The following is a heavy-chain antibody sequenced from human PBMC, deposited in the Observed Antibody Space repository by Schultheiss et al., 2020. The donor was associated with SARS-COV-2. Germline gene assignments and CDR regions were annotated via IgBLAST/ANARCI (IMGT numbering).Heavy chain of an antibody. CDR1: GFTVSSNY. CDR2: ISSSGSTI. Sequence: GGSLRLSCAASGFTVSSNYMNWVRQAPGKGLEWVSYISSSGSTIYYADSVKGRFTISRDNAKNSLYLQMNSLRAEDTAVYYCARLPDYGDHDYWGQGTLVTVSS. D-gene: IGHD4-17*01. CDR3: ARLPDYGDHDY. J-gene: IGHJ4*02. V-gene: IGHV3-48*01.